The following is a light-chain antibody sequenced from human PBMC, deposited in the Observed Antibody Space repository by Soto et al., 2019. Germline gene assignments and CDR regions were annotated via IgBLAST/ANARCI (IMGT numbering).Light chain of an antibody. J-gene: IGKJ5*01. CDR3: QQYENLPT. Sequence: DIQMTQSPSSLSASVGDRVTITCQAGQDISNSLNWYQQKPGKAPKLLIYDASNLETGVPSRFSGSGSGTDFTFTISRLQPEDIATYYCQQYENLPTFGQGTRLEIK. CDR1: QDISNS. CDR2: DAS. V-gene: IGKV1-33*01.